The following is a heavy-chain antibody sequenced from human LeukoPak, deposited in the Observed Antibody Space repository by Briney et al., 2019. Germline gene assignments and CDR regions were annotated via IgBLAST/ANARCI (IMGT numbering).Heavy chain of an antibody. Sequence: GGSLRLSCTASRFTFSDYYMSWIRQAPGKGLEWVSYISSTGTTIYYADSVRGRFTISRDNAKNSLYLQMNSLRAEDTAVYYCARGAEVEWLLFGYWGQGTLVTVSS. D-gene: IGHD3-3*01. CDR2: ISSTGTTI. J-gene: IGHJ4*02. CDR3: ARGAEVEWLLFGY. V-gene: IGHV3-11*01. CDR1: RFTFSDYY.